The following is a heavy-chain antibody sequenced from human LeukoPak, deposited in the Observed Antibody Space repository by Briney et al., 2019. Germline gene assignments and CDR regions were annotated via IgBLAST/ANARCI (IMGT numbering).Heavy chain of an antibody. CDR2: IYYSGST. CDR3: AGGGAVADFDY. J-gene: IGHJ4*02. CDR1: GGSISSYH. Sequence: SETLSLTCTVSGGSISSYHWSWIRQPPGKGLEWIAYIYYSGSTNYNPSLKSRVTISVNTSKNQFSLKLSSVTAADTAVYYCAGGGAVADFDYWGQGTLVTVSS. D-gene: IGHD6-19*01. V-gene: IGHV4-59*01.